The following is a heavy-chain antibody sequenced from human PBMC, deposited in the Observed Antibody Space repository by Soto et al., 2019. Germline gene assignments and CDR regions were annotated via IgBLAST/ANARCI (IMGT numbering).Heavy chain of an antibody. CDR2: IIPIYGTS. V-gene: IGHV1-69*01. Sequence: QVQLVQSGAELKKPGSSVKVSCTASGGTFGNFAISWVRQAPGQGPEWVAGIIPIYGTSNYADDFRGRITLTAEESTATAYLELSSLRSEYTAIYYCATGTRDSYNYWYFDLWGRVTQVT. CDR3: ATGTRDSYNYWYFDL. CDR1: GGTFGNFA. D-gene: IGHD5-18*01. J-gene: IGHJ2*01.